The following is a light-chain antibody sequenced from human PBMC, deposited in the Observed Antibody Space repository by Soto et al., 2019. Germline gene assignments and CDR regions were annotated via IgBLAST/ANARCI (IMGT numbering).Light chain of an antibody. J-gene: IGKJ4*01. V-gene: IGKV1-39*01. CDR1: QTISTY. CDR3: QQTSTTPQT. CDR2: GAS. Sequence: DIQMTQSPSSLYASVGARVTITCRASQTISTYLHWLQQEPGKPPKLLIYGASSLQSRVPSRFSASGAGTEVTLTIGSLQPEDFATYYCQQTSTTPQTVGGVTKVEIK.